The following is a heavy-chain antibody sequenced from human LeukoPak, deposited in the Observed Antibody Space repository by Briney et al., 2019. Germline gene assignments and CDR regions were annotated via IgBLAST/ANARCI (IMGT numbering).Heavy chain of an antibody. D-gene: IGHD2-15*01. CDR1: GFTSSNFG. V-gene: IGHV3-30*02. Sequence: PGGSLRFSCAASGFTSSNFGMHWVPQAPGKGLKWVAFIQNDGGNKDYEDSVKGRFTISRDNSRNTLYLQMNSLRAEDTAVYYCAKDSHSYCTGASCYSHGRGFDYWGQGILVTVSS. CDR2: IQNDGGNK. CDR3: AKDSHSYCTGASCYSHGRGFDY. J-gene: IGHJ4*02.